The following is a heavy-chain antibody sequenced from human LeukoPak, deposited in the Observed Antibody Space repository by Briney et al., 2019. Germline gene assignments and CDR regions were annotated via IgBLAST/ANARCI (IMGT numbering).Heavy chain of an antibody. CDR3: ARSLQWLVNYFDY. D-gene: IGHD6-19*01. Sequence: SETLSLTCTVSGGSISSYYWNWIRQPPGKGLEWIGYIYYSGSTNYNPSLKSRVTISVDTSKNQFSLKLSSVTAADTAVYYCARSLQWLVNYFDYWGQGTLVTVSS. CDR2: IYYSGST. CDR1: GGSISSYY. J-gene: IGHJ4*02. V-gene: IGHV4-59*01.